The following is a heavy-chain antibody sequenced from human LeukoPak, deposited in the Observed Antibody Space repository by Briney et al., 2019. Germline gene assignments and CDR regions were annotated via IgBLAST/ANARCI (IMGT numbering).Heavy chain of an antibody. CDR3: AKYAPPTTVVTRYFDY. V-gene: IGHV3-23*01. CDR1: GFTFSSYW. CDR2: IGRSGGDI. J-gene: IGHJ4*02. Sequence: GGSLRLSCAASGFTFSSYWMHWVRQAPGKGLEWVSVIGRSGGDIQYVDSVKGRFTISRDNSKNTLYLQMNSLRAEDTAVYYCAKYAPPTTVVTRYFDYWGQGTLVTVSS. D-gene: IGHD4-23*01.